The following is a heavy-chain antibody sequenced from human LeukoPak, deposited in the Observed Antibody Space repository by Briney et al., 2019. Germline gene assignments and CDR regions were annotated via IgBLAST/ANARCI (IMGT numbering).Heavy chain of an antibody. CDR3: ARDTRVVVTTSLDY. J-gene: IGHJ4*02. CDR1: GFTFNSYA. CDR2: ISGSGGST. V-gene: IGHV3-23*01. D-gene: IGHD2-21*02. Sequence: GGSLRLSCAASGFTFNSYAIHWVRQAPGKGLEGVSAISGSGGSTYYADSVKGRFTISRDNSKDTLYLQMNSLRAEDTAVYYCARDTRVVVTTSLDYWGQGSLVTVSS.